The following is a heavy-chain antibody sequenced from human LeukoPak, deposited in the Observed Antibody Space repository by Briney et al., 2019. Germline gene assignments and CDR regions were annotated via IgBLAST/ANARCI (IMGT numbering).Heavy chain of an antibody. V-gene: IGHV3-30-3*01. CDR2: ISIDGNTQ. CDR1: GFRFSAYA. D-gene: IGHD5-18*01. Sequence: GGSLRLSCTASGFRFSAYAMQWVRQAPGKGLEWVAVISIDGNTQYYADSMRGRFSISRDNSKNTLYLEMSSLRGEDTGIFYCAREEYKYGLGALDVWGQGTTVTVSS. CDR3: AREEYKYGLGALDV. J-gene: IGHJ6*02.